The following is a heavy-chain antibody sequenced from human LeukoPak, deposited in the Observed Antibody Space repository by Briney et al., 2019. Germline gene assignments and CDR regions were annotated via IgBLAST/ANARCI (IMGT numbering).Heavy chain of an antibody. CDR3: AADLSNPRMGASYLDS. V-gene: IGHV1-58*01. D-gene: IGHD3-16*01. J-gene: IGHJ4*02. CDR2: IIVGSGAT. CDR1: GFTSTNFA. Sequence: SVKVSCKASGFTSTNFAVQWVRQARGQRLEWIGWIIVGSGATKCAQDFQERVTITRDLSTSTLYMELRSLTSEDTAVYYCAADLSNPRMGASYLDSWGQGTLVTASS.